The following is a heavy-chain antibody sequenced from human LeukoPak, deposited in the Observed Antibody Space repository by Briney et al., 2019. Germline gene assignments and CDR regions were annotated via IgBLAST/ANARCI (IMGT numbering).Heavy chain of an antibody. D-gene: IGHD1-26*01. J-gene: IGHJ4*02. V-gene: IGHV3-74*01. CDR1: GFTVSSNY. CDR3: ARDLREANS. CDR2: INSDGSDT. Sequence: PGGSLRLSCAASGFTVSSNYMSWVRQAPGKGLEWVSRINSDGSDTSYADSVKGRFTISRDNAKNTVYLQMNSLRAEDTAVYYCARDLREANSWGQGALVTVSS.